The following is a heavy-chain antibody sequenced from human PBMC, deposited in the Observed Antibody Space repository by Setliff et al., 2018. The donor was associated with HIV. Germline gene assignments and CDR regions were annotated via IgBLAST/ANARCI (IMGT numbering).Heavy chain of an antibody. CDR3: AKGIRIAVAGGYYYYYPVDV. V-gene: IGHV4-30-2*01. CDR1: GGSISSGGYS. CDR2: IYYSGST. J-gene: IGHJ6*02. D-gene: IGHD6-19*01. Sequence: SETLSLTCAVSGGSISSGGYSWSWIRQPPGKGLEWIGYIYYSGSTYYSPSLKSRFTISRDNAKNSLYLQMNSLRAEDTAVYYCAKGIRIAVAGGYYYYYPVDVWGQGTTVTAP.